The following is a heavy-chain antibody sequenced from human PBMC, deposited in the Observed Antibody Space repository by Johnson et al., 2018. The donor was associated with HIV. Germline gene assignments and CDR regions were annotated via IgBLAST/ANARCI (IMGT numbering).Heavy chain of an antibody. V-gene: IGHV3-33*01. CDR1: GFSFSTYG. CDR3: ASGDELGDDAFDI. D-gene: IGHD7-27*01. J-gene: IGHJ3*02. Sequence: VQLVESGGGVVQTGRSLRLSCASSGFSFSTYGMHWVRQAPGKGLEWVAIIWADGSNTYCADSVKGRFTISRDNSKNTLYLQMDSLRAEDTAVYYCASGDELGDDAFDIWGQGTMVTVSS. CDR2: IWADGSNT.